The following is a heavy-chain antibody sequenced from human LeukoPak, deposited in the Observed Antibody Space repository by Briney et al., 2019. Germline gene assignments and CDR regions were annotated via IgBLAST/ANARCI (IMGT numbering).Heavy chain of an antibody. D-gene: IGHD3/OR15-3a*01. CDR1: GYTFTSYD. V-gene: IGHV1-8*01. J-gene: IGHJ6*02. Sequence: ASVKVSCKASGYTFTSYDINWVRQATGQGLEWMGWINPNRGNTGYAQKFQGRVTIARNTPISTDYMELSSLRSEDTAVYYRARRYPGDVFGPGYRMDVWGQGTTVTVSS. CDR3: ARRYPGDVFGPGYRMDV. CDR2: INPNRGNT.